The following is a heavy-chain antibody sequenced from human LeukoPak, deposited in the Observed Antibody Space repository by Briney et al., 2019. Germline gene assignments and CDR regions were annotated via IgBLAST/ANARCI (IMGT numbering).Heavy chain of an antibody. Sequence: SETLSLTCTVSGGSISGYYWSWIRQPPGKGLEWIGEINHSGSTNYNPSLKSRVTISVDTSKNQFSLKLSSVTAADTAVYYCVMWFGEFSTYDAFDIWGQGTMVTVSS. J-gene: IGHJ3*02. CDR2: INHSGST. D-gene: IGHD3-10*01. V-gene: IGHV4-34*01. CDR3: VMWFGEFSTYDAFDI. CDR1: GGSISGYY.